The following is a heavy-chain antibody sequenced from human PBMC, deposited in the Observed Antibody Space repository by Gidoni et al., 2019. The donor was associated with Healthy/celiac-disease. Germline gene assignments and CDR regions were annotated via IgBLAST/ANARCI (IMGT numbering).Heavy chain of an antibody. CDR2: IIPIFGTA. CDR1: GGTFSSYA. J-gene: IGHJ4*02. CDR3: ASEGGAIFGVVTNFDY. V-gene: IGHV1-69*01. Sequence: KKPGSSVKVSCKASGGTFSSYAISWVRQAPGQGLEWMGGIIPIFGTANYAQKFQGRVTITADESTSTAYMELSSLRSEDTAVYYCASEGGAIFGVVTNFDYWGQGTLVTVSS. D-gene: IGHD3-3*01.